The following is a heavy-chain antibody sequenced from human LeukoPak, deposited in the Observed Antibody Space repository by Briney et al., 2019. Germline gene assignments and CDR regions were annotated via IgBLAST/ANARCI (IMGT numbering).Heavy chain of an antibody. D-gene: IGHD1-26*01. V-gene: IGHV4-61*02. J-gene: IGHJ4*02. CDR2: IYTSGST. CDR3: ATEVGATWVFGY. CDR1: GGSISSGSYY. Sequence: SETLSLTCTVSGGSISSGSYYWSWIRQPAGKGLEWIGRIYTSGSTNYNPSLKSRVTISVDTSKNQFSLKLSSVTAADTAVYYCATEVGATWVFGYWGQGTLVTVSS.